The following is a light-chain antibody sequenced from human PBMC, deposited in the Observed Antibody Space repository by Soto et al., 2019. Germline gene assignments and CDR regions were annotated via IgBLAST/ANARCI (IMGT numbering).Light chain of an antibody. CDR1: QNIRSN. CDR2: GAS. J-gene: IGKJ1*01. V-gene: IGKV3-15*01. Sequence: EIVMTQSPATLSVSPGERSTITCRANQNIRSNLAWHQQKPGQAPKLLIYGASTRATGVPARFSGSGSGTEFTRTVSSLQSEDFAVYYCQQYDNWPPWTFGQGTKVEIK. CDR3: QQYDNWPPWT.